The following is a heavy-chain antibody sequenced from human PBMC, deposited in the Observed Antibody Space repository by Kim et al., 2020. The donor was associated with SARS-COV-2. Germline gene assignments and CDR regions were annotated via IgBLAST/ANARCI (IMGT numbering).Heavy chain of an antibody. V-gene: IGHV7-4-1*01. D-gene: IGHD3-22*01. CDR1: GYTFTSYA. CDR2: INTNTGNP. Sequence: ASVKVSCKASGYTFTSYAMNWVRQAPGQGLEWMGWINTNTGNPTYAQGFTGRFVFSLDTSVSTAYLQICSLKAEDTAVYYCARGGFYYDSSGYSRPYYYYYGMDVWGQGTTVTVSS. CDR3: ARGGFYYDSSGYSRPYYYYYGMDV. J-gene: IGHJ6*02.